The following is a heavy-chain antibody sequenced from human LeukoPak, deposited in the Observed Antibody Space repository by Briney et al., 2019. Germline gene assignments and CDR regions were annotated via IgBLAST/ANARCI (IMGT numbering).Heavy chain of an antibody. CDR1: GFRFSDYW. J-gene: IGHJ4*02. V-gene: IGHV3-7*01. CDR2: IKTDGSEK. D-gene: IGHD3-22*01. Sequence: PGGSLRLSCAASGFRFSDYWMTWVRQAPRKGRQCVANIKTDGSEKYYPDSVKGRFTVSRDHAKYSLYLQMNSMRDEDTAVYYCTRDLIHDSSGWGQGVLVTVSS. CDR3: TRDLIHDSSG.